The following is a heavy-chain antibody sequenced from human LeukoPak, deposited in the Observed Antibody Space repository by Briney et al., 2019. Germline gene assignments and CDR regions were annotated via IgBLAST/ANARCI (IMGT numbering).Heavy chain of an antibody. Sequence: SETLSLTCAVYGGSLSGYYWSWIRQPPGKGLEWIGEINHSGSTNYNPSLKSRVTISVDTSKNQFSLKLSSVTAADTAVYYCARGPLRDYYGSGSYLRRTYGMDVWGQGTTATVSS. CDR1: GGSLSGYY. CDR3: ARGPLRDYYGSGSYLRRTYGMDV. CDR2: INHSGST. V-gene: IGHV4-34*01. D-gene: IGHD3-10*01. J-gene: IGHJ6*02.